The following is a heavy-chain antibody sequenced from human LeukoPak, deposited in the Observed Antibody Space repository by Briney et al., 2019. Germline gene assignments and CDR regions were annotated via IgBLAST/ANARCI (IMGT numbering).Heavy chain of an antibody. CDR1: GGSISSSNW. CDR3: AREPPQLELPDY. J-gene: IGHJ4*02. CDR2: IYHSGST. D-gene: IGHD1-1*01. V-gene: IGHV4-4*02. Sequence: SETLSLTCAVSGGSISSSNWWSWVRQPPGKGLEWIGEIYHSGSTNYNPSLRSRVTISVDTSKNQSSLKLSSVTAADTAVYYCAREPPQLELPDYWGQGTLVTVSS.